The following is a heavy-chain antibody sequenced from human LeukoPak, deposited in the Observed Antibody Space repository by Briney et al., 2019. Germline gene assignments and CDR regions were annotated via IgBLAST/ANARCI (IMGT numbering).Heavy chain of an antibody. CDR3: TRHWDSGSHELPDAFDI. J-gene: IGHJ3*02. CDR1: GFTFSSYA. D-gene: IGHD1-26*01. Sequence: SGGSLRLSCAASGFTFSSYAMSWVRQAPGKGLEWVSAISGSGGSTYYADSVKGRFTISRDNSKNTAYLQMNSLKTEDTAVYYCTRHWDSGSHELPDAFDIWGQGTVVTVSS. V-gene: IGHV3-23*01. CDR2: ISGSGGST.